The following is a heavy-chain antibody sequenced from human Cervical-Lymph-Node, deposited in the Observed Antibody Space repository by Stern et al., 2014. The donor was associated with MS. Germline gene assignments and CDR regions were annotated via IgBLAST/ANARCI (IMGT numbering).Heavy chain of an antibody. V-gene: IGHV1-18*01. J-gene: IGHJ4*02. Sequence: VHLVESGAEVKTPGASVKISCTASGYTFTKYGISWVRQAPGQGLEWMGWISAFNGNTNYEQKFQDRVTLTTDTSTSTAYMELRSLRSDDTAMYYCARGMTTISMGNYWGQGTLVTVSS. CDR3: ARGMTTISMGNY. CDR2: ISAFNGNT. D-gene: IGHD4-17*01. CDR1: GYTFTKYG.